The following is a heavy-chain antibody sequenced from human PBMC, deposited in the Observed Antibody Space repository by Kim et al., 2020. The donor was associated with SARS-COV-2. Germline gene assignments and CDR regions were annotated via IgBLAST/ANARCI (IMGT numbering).Heavy chain of an antibody. D-gene: IGHD6-25*01. J-gene: IGHJ1*01. Sequence: GGSLRLSCAASGFTFSSYAMHWVRQAPGKGLEYVSAISSNGGSTYYANSVKGRFTISRDNSKNTLYLQMGSLRAEDMAVYYCARGYSSGSTAGALEYFQHWGQGTLVTVSS. CDR3: ARGYSSGSTAGALEYFQH. CDR1: GFTFSSYA. CDR2: ISSNGGST. V-gene: IGHV3-64*01.